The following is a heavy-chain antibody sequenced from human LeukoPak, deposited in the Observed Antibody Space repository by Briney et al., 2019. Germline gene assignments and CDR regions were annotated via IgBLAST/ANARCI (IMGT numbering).Heavy chain of an antibody. V-gene: IGHV4-34*01. Sequence: PSETLSLTCAVYGGSFSGYYWSWIRQPPGKGLEWIGEINHSGSTNYIPSLKSRATISVDTSKNQFSLKLSSVTAADTAVYYCARGWDDSSGYYIGYWGQGTLVTVSS. CDR1: GGSFSGYY. CDR2: INHSGST. J-gene: IGHJ4*02. CDR3: ARGWDDSSGYYIGY. D-gene: IGHD3-22*01.